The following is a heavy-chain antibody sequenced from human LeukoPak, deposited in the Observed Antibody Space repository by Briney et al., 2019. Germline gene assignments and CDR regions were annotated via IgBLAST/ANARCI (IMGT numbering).Heavy chain of an antibody. CDR3: AREVNGYSSSWYNWFDP. J-gene: IGHJ5*02. V-gene: IGHV1-2*02. CDR1: GYTFTVYY. CDR2: INPNSGGT. D-gene: IGHD6-13*01. Sequence: ASVTVSFTASGYTFTVYYMHWVRQAPGQGLEWMGWINPNSGGTNYAQKFQGRVTMTRDTSISTAYMELSRLRSDDTAVYYCAREVNGYSSSWYNWFDPWGQGTLVTVSS.